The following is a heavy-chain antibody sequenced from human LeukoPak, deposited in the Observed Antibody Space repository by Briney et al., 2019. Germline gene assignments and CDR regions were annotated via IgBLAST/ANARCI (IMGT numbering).Heavy chain of an antibody. V-gene: IGHV3-11*01. CDR2: ISSSGSTM. CDR1: GGSFSDYY. D-gene: IGHD5-12*01. J-gene: IGHJ4*02. Sequence: LSLTCAVYGGSFSDYYMSWIRQAPGKVLEWVSYISSSGSTMYYTDSVKGRFTISRDNAKDSLYLQMNSLGAEDTAVYYCARDPGSGYEEHFDYWGQGTLVTVSS. CDR3: ARDPGSGYEEHFDY.